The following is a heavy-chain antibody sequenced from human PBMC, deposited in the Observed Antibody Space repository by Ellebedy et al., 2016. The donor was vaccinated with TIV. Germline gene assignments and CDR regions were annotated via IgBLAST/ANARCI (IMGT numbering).Heavy chain of an antibody. CDR3: ARDRTATSFDY. J-gene: IGHJ4*02. V-gene: IGHV4-38-2*02. Sequence: SETLFLTCTVSGYSISSGYYWGWIRQPPGKGLEWIGSIYHSGSTYYNPSLKSRVTISVDASKNQFSLKLSSVTAADTAVYYCARDRTATSFDYWGQGTLVTVSS. CDR1: GYSISSGYY. D-gene: IGHD1-1*01. CDR2: IYHSGST.